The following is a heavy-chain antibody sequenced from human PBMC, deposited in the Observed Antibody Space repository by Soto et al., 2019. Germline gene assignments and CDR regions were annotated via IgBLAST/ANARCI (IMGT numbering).Heavy chain of an antibody. Sequence: SLTCTVSGDSISSGDYFWSWVRQPPGKGLEWIGYIYYSGRTYYNPSLESRVTISLDTSKNQFSLRVSSVTAADTALYYCARDRPSYGDDARYSHHYGMDVWGQGTTVTVSS. D-gene: IGHD4-17*01. CDR2: IYYSGRT. V-gene: IGHV4-30-4*01. CDR3: ARDRPSYGDDARYSHHYGMDV. CDR1: GDSISSGDYF. J-gene: IGHJ6*02.